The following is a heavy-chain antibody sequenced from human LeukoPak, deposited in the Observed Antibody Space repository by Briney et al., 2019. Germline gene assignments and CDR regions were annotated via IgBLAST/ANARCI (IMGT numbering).Heavy chain of an antibody. Sequence: SETLSLTCTVSGGSISSSSYYWGWIRQPPGKGLEWIGSIYYSGSTYYNPSLKSRVTISVDTSKNQFSLKLSSVTAADTAVYYCARGTYYYDSSGPLDYWGQGTLVTVSS. CDR3: ARGTYYYDSSGPLDY. D-gene: IGHD3-22*01. J-gene: IGHJ4*02. CDR1: GGSISSSSYY. CDR2: IYYSGST. V-gene: IGHV4-39*07.